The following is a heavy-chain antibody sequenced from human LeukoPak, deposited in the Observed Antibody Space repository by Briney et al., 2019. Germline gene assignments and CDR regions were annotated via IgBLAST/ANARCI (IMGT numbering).Heavy chain of an antibody. V-gene: IGHV5-51*01. Sequence: GESLKISCKGSGYSFTSYWIGWVRQMPGKGLEWMGIIYPGDSDTRYSPSFQGQVTISADKSISTAYLQWSSLKASDTAMYYCARLPNPPVGANYYFDYWGQGTLVTVSS. D-gene: IGHD1-26*01. CDR1: GYSFTSYW. CDR2: IYPGDSDT. CDR3: ARLPNPPVGANYYFDY. J-gene: IGHJ4*02.